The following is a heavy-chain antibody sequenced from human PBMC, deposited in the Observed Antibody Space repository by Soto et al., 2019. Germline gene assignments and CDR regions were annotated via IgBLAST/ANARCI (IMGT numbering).Heavy chain of an antibody. CDR1: GFTFSSYA. CDR2: ISGSGGST. V-gene: IGHV3-23*01. D-gene: IGHD1-26*01. Sequence: EVQLLESGGGLVQPGGSLRLSCAASGFTFSSYAMSWVRQAPGKGLEWVSAISGSGGSTYYADSVKGRFTISRDNSKNTLYLQMNSLRAEDTAVYYCAEDLSSGSSHYGMDVWGQGTTVTVSS. J-gene: IGHJ6*02. CDR3: AEDLSSGSSHYGMDV.